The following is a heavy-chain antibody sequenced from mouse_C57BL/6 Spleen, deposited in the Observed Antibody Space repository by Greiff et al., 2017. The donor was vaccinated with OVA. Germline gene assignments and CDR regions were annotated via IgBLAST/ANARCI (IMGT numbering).Heavy chain of an antibody. CDR2: IDPSDSYT. D-gene: IGHD1-1*01. CDR1: GYTFTSYW. Sequence: QVQLQQPGAELVKPGASVKLSCKASGYTFTSYWMQWVKQRPGQGLEWIGEIDPSDSYTNYNQKFKGKATLTVDTSSSTAYMRLSSLTSEDSAVYYCARSNYGSSYAMDYWGQGTSVTVSS. CDR3: ARSNYGSSYAMDY. J-gene: IGHJ4*01. V-gene: IGHV1-50*01.